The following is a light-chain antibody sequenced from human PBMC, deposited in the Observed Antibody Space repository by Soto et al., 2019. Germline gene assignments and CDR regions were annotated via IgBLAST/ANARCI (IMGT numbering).Light chain of an antibody. J-gene: IGKJ4*01. CDR1: QSVSTSY. CDR3: QQYGSSPLT. V-gene: IGKV3-20*01. CDR2: GAS. Sequence: EIVLTQSRGTLSLSPGERATLSCRASQSVSTSYLARYQQKPGQAPRLLIYGASSRATGIPDRFSGSGSGTDFTLTISRLEPEDFAVSYCQQYGSSPLTSGGGTKVEIK.